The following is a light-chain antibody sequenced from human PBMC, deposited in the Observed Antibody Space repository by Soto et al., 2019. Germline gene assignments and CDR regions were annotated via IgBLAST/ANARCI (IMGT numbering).Light chain of an antibody. J-gene: IGKJ4*01. V-gene: IGKV1-39*01. CDR3: QQTSTTPFT. Sequence: DIQMTQSPSSLSASVGDRVTITCRASQTVTNYLNWFQQKPGKAPKLLIYAASSVQTGVPSKFSGSGSRTDFTLTISTLQPEDHATYYCQQTSTTPFTFGGGTKVEIK. CDR2: AAS. CDR1: QTVTNY.